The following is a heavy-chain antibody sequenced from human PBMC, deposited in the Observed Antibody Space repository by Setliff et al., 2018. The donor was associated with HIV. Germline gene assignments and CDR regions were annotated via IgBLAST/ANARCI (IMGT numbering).Heavy chain of an antibody. D-gene: IGHD3-22*01. V-gene: IGHV4-34*01. CDR3: ARGFSGDYLSNGYLDF. CDR2: INHSRRT. CDR1: GGSFSGFY. J-gene: IGHJ6*03. Sequence: SETLSLTCAVYGGSFSGFYWNWIRQAPGKGLEWIGEINHSRRTKYNPSLKSRVTISVDTSKNQFSLKLSSVTAADTAFYYCARGFSGDYLSNGYLDFWGKGTTVTVSS.